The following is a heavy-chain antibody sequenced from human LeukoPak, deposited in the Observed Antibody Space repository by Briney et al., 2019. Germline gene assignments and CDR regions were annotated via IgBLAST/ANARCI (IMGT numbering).Heavy chain of an antibody. CDR3: ATDSFSFGDLNPGP. Sequence: SWVRQAXXKGLEWVANIMQDGSGKYYVDSVKGRFTISRDNAKNSLYLQMNDLRAEDTAIYYCATDSFSFGDLNPGPWGQGTLVTVTS. CDR2: IMQDGSGK. J-gene: IGHJ5*02. V-gene: IGHV3-7*01. D-gene: IGHD3-16*01.